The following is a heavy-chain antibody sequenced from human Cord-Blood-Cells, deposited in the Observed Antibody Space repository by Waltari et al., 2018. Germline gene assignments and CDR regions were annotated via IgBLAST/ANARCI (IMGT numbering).Heavy chain of an antibody. V-gene: IGHV2-26*01. Sequence: QVTLKESGPVLVKPTEPPTLTCTAPGFSLSNVKMGLSWIRQPPGKALEWRAHIFSNDEQSYSTSLKSRLTISKDTSKSQVVLTMTNMDPVDTATYYCARTREGRRAAMSHFDYWGQGTLVTVSA. CDR1: GFSLSNVKMG. CDR3: ARTREGRRAAMSHFDY. J-gene: IGHJ4*02. CDR2: IFSNDEQ. D-gene: IGHD2-2*01.